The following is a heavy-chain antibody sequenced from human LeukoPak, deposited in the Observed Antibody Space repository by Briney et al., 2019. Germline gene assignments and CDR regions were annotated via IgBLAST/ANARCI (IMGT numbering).Heavy chain of an antibody. CDR3: AKGLQRTPYYYYGMDV. V-gene: IGHV3-23*01. D-gene: IGHD2-2*01. CDR1: GFTFSSYT. Sequence: GVLRLSCAASGFTFSSYTMSWVRQAPGKGLEWVSTITTSDGNTYYADSVKGRFTVSRDNSKNTLFLQMNSLRAEDTAVYYCAKGLQRTPYYYYGMDVWGQGTTVTVSS. CDR2: ITTSDGNT. J-gene: IGHJ6*02.